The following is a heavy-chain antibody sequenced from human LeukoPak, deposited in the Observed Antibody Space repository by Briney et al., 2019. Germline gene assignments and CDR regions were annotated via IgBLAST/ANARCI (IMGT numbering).Heavy chain of an antibody. V-gene: IGHV3-11*06. CDR1: GFTFSDYY. Sequence: KPGGSLRLSCAASGFTFSDYYMSWIRQAPGKGLEWVSYISSSSSYIYYADSVKGRFTISRDNAKNSLYLQMNSLRAEDTAVYYCAIDSSSWYGMVVKKQGDYWGQGTLVTVSS. D-gene: IGHD6-13*01. CDR3: AIDSSSWYGMVVKKQGDY. J-gene: IGHJ4*02. CDR2: ISSSSSYI.